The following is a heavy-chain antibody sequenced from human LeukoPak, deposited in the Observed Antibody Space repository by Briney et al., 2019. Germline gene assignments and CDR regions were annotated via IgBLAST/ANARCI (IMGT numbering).Heavy chain of an antibody. J-gene: IGHJ3*02. CDR3: ARGLTVGATGVWAFDI. V-gene: IGHV3-66*01. Sequence: GGSLRLSCAASGFTVSNNYMTWVRQAPGKGLEWVSVMYRVGNTYYADFVKGRFTISRENFKNTLHLQMNSLRVEDTALYYCARGLTVGATGVWAFDIWGQGTMVTVSS. D-gene: IGHD1-26*01. CDR1: GFTVSNNY. CDR2: MYRVGNT.